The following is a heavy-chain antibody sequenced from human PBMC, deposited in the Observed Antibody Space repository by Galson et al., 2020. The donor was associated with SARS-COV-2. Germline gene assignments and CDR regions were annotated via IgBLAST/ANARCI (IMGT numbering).Heavy chain of an antibody. CDR3: ARVISGPDDAVDI. V-gene: IGHV4-61*01. CDR1: GGSVSSGSYY. D-gene: IGHD5-12*01. Sequence: ASETLSLTCTVSGGSVSSGSYYWSWIRQPPGKGLEWIGYIYYSGSTNYNPSLKSRVTISVDTSKNQFSLKLSSVTAADTAVYYCARVISGPDDAVDIWGQGTMVTVSS. J-gene: IGHJ3*02. CDR2: IYYSGST.